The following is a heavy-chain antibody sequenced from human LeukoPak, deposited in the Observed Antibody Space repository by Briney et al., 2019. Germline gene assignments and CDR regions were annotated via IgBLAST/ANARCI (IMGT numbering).Heavy chain of an antibody. CDR1: GFTFSSYA. J-gene: IGHJ2*01. Sequence: GGSLRLSCAASGFTFSSYAMHWVRQAPGKGLEYVSAISSNGGSTYYANSVKGRFTISRDNAKNSVYLLLNSLTPEDTAVYYCARDLRAGGAWSYGVYFDLWGRGTLVTVSS. D-gene: IGHD4-17*01. CDR3: ARDLRAGGAWSYGVYFDL. CDR2: ISSNGGST. V-gene: IGHV3-64*01.